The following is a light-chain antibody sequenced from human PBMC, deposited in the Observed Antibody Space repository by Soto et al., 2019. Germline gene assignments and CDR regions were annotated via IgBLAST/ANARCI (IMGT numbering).Light chain of an antibody. Sequence: ATQLTQSPSSLSASVGDRVTITCRASQGISSALAWYQQKPGKAPKLLIYDASSLESGVPSRFSGSGSGTDFTLTISSLQPEDFATYYCQQFNNYPSFGPGTKVDIK. V-gene: IGKV1D-13*01. CDR2: DAS. CDR3: QQFNNYPS. CDR1: QGISSA. J-gene: IGKJ3*01.